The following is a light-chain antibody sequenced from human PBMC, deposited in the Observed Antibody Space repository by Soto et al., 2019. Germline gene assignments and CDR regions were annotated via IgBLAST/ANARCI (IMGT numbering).Light chain of an antibody. CDR3: QQYHSYWWT. V-gene: IGKV1-5*03. CDR2: KAS. Sequence: DIQMTQSPSTLSASVRDRVTITCRASQSIINWLAWYQQKPGKAPKLLIYKASSLESEVPSRFSGSGSETEFTLTINSLQPDDSATYYCQQYHSYWWTFGQETKVEIK. J-gene: IGKJ1*01. CDR1: QSIINW.